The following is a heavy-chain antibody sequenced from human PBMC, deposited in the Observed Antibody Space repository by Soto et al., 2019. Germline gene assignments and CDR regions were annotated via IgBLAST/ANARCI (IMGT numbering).Heavy chain of an antibody. Sequence: GGSLRLSCLASGFTFSGFAMTWVRHVPGRGLEWVASLDGAGGSTYYAESVRGRFSISRDNSQNTLFLQMKRLTADDTAIYYCAAPRDEYGSGVSWFTYGMDIWGQGTTVTV. CDR2: LDGAGGST. V-gene: IGHV3-23*01. CDR3: AAPRDEYGSGVSWFTYGMDI. D-gene: IGHD3-10*01. J-gene: IGHJ6*02. CDR1: GFTFSGFA.